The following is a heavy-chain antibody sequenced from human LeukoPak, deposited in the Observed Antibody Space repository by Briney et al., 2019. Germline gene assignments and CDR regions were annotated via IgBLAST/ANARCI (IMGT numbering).Heavy chain of an antibody. J-gene: IGHJ3*02. D-gene: IGHD3-3*01. CDR2: IYTSGST. CDR1: GGSIRSYY. Sequence: SETLSLTCTGSGGSIRSYYWSWIRQPPGKGLEWIGYIYTSGSTNYNPSLKSRVTISVDTSKNQFSLKLSSVTAADTAVYYCATVSPQLRFLEWLLAFDIWGQGTMVTVSS. CDR3: ATVSPQLRFLEWLLAFDI. V-gene: IGHV4-4*09.